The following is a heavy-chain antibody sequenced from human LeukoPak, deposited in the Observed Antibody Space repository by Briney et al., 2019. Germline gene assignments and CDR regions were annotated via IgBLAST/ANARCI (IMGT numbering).Heavy chain of an antibody. Sequence: GGSLRLSCAASGFTFSSYATSWVRQPPGKGLEWVSVISGGGTTYYADSVKGRFTISRDNSKNTLYLQMNSLRAEDTAVYYCAKGLNRVVTVDWFDPWGQGTLVTVSS. J-gene: IGHJ5*02. V-gene: IGHV3-23*01. CDR2: ISGGGTT. D-gene: IGHD2-21*02. CDR3: AKGLNRVVTVDWFDP. CDR1: GFTFSSYA.